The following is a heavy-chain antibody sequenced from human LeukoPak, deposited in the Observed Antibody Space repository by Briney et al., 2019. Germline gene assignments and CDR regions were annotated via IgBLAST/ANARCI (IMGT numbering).Heavy chain of an antibody. CDR3: ARHLTLYYDFWSGYYTAGRDNWFDP. CDR1: GGSFSGYY. CDR2: VNHSGST. V-gene: IGHV4-34*01. D-gene: IGHD3-3*01. Sequence: MSSETLSLTCAVYGGSFSGYYWSWIRQPPGKGLEWIGEVNHSGSTNYNPSLKSRVTISVDTSKNQFSLKLSSVTAADTAVYYCARHLTLYYDFWSGYYTAGRDNWFDPWGQGTLVTVSS. J-gene: IGHJ5*02.